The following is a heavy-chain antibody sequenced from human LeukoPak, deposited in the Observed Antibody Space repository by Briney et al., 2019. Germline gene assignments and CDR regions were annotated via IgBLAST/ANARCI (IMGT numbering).Heavy chain of an antibody. CDR1: GFTFSIYA. CDR2: ISGSGGST. J-gene: IGHJ5*02. CDR3: AKVAGSSWYNWFDP. Sequence: QAGGSLRLSCAASGFTFSIYAMSWVRQAPGKGLEWVSAISGSGGSTYYADSVKGRFTISRDNSKNTLYLQMNSLRAEDTAVYYCAKVAGSSWYNWFDPWGQGTLVTVSS. V-gene: IGHV3-23*01. D-gene: IGHD6-13*01.